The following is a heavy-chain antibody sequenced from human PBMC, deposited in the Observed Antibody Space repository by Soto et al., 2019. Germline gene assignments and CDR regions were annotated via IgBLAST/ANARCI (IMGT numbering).Heavy chain of an antibody. CDR3: ARTDRDFYGLDV. V-gene: IGHV3-13*05. CDR2: ISAAGDP. J-gene: IGHJ6*02. Sequence: EVQLVESGGGLVQPGGSLRLSCEASGFTFRNYDMHWVRQGTGKGLEWVSGISAAGDPDYADSVEGRFTISRENAQNSFFLQMNSLRVGDTALYYCARTDRDFYGLDVWCQGTTVIVSS. CDR1: GFTFRNYD.